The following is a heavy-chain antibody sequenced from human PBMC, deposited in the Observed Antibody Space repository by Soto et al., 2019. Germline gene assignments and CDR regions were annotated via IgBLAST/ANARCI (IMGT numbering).Heavy chain of an antibody. J-gene: IGHJ6*02. CDR1: GFTFSDYY. CDR3: ARIMLGGFYYGMDI. D-gene: IGHD3-16*01. V-gene: IGHV3-11*05. CDR2: ISSSGSYA. Sequence: QVHLVESGGGLVKPGGSLRLSCAASGFTFSDYYMTWIRQAPGKGLEWIAHISSSGSYANYADTLKGRFAISRDNARNSLYLQMNSLRAEDTAVYYCARIMLGGFYYGMDIWGQGTTVTVSS.